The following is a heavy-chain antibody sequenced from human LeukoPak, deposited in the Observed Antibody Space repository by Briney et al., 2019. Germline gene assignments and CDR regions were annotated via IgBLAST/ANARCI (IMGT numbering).Heavy chain of an antibody. D-gene: IGHD3-10*01. V-gene: IGHV3-66*01. J-gene: IGHJ4*02. Sequence: PGGSLRLSCAASGIAVTTSYLSWVRQAPGKGLEWVSVIYSGGSTSLADSVRGRFSVSRDKSKNTLYLQMNSLRVEDTAVYYCATSGNVSVGLRGFDYWGQGTLLIVSS. CDR3: ATSGNVSVGLRGFDY. CDR1: GIAVTTSY. CDR2: IYSGGST.